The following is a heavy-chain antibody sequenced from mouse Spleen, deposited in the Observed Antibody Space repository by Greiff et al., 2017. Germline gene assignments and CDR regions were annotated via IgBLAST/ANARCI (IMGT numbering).Heavy chain of an antibody. CDR1: GFTFSSYA. V-gene: IGHV5-9*04. CDR2: ISSGGGNT. Sequence: EVKVVESGGGLVKRGGSLKLSCAASGFTFSSYAMSWVRQTPEKRLEWVATISSGGGNTYYPDSVKGRFTISRDNAKNTLYLQMSSLKSEDTAMYYCARPGNFAWFAYWGQGTLVTVSA. J-gene: IGHJ3*01. CDR3: ARPGNFAWFAY. D-gene: IGHD2-1*01.